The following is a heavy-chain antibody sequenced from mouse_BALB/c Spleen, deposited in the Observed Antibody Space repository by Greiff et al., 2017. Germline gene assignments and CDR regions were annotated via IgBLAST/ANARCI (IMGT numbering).Heavy chain of an antibody. CDR3: ARDEGNGYYVFAY. V-gene: IGHV5-6-3*01. D-gene: IGHD2-3*01. Sequence: DVKLVESGGGLVQPGGSLKLSCAASGFTFSSYGMSWVRQTPDKRLELVATINSNGGSTYYPDSVKGRFTISRDNAKNTLYLQMSSLKSEDTAMYYCARDEGNGYYVFAYWGQGTLVTVSA. J-gene: IGHJ3*01. CDR2: INSNGGST. CDR1: GFTFSSYG.